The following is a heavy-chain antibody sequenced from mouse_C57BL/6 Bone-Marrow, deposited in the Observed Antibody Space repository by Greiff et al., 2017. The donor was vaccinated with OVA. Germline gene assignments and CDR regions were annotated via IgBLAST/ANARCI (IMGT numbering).Heavy chain of an antibody. CDR2: ISDGGSYT. CDR1: GFTFSSYA. CDR3: ARDLITMVAPWFAY. D-gene: IGHD1-1*02. V-gene: IGHV5-4*01. J-gene: IGHJ3*01. Sequence: EVKLMESGGGLVKPGGSLKLSCAASGFTFSSYAMSWVRQTPEKRLEWVATISDGGSYTYYPDNVKGRFTISRDNAKNNLYLQMSHLKSEDTAMYYCARDLITMVAPWFAYWGQGTLVTVSA.